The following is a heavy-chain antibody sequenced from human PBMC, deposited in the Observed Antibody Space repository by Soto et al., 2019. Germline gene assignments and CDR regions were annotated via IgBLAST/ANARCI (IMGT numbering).Heavy chain of an antibody. Sequence: PSETLSLTCTVSGVSISSSSYYWGWIRQPPGKGLEWIGSIYYSGSTYYNPSLKSRVTISVDTSKNQFSLKLSSVTAADTAVYYCARSAYYYDSSKPRAHNYFDYWGQGTLVTVSS. CDR1: GVSISSSSYY. J-gene: IGHJ4*02. V-gene: IGHV4-39*01. CDR3: ARSAYYYDSSKPRAHNYFDY. D-gene: IGHD3-22*01. CDR2: IYYSGST.